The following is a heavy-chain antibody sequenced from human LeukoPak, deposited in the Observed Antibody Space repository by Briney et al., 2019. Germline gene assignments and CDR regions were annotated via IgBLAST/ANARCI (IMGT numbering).Heavy chain of an antibody. V-gene: IGHV3-23*01. CDR2: ISGSGGST. Sequence: PGGSLRLSCAASGFTFDDYPMSWVRQAPGKGLEWVSAISGSGGSTYYADSVKGRFTISRDNSKNTLYLQMNSLRAEDTAVYYCAKEHYSSSWYGDYWGQGTLVTVSS. CDR3: AKEHYSSSWYGDY. CDR1: GFTFDDYP. J-gene: IGHJ4*02. D-gene: IGHD6-13*01.